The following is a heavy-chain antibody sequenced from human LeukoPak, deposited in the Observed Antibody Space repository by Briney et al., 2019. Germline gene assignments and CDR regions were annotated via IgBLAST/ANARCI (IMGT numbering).Heavy chain of an antibody. D-gene: IGHD6-19*01. Sequence: PGGSLRLSCAASGFTFSSYGMHWVRQAPGKGLEWVAVISYDGSNKYYADSVKGRFTISRDNSKNTLYLQMNSLRAEDTAVYYCATALGWYGGPDAFDIWGQGTMVTVSS. CDR1: GFTFSSYG. CDR2: ISYDGSNK. J-gene: IGHJ3*02. V-gene: IGHV3-30*03. CDR3: ATALGWYGGPDAFDI.